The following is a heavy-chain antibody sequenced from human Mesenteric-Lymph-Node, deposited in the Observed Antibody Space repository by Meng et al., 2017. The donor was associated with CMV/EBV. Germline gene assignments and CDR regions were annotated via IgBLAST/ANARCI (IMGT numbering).Heavy chain of an antibody. Sequence: CKASGYTFTSYAMHWVRQAPGQRLEWMGWSNAGNGNTKYSQKFQGRVTITRDTSASTAYMELSSLRSEDTAVYYCAIEGGTSSGLDYWGQGTLVTVSS. CDR1: GYTFTSYA. CDR2: SNAGNGNT. V-gene: IGHV1-3*01. D-gene: IGHD2-15*01. CDR3: AIEGGTSSGLDY. J-gene: IGHJ4*02.